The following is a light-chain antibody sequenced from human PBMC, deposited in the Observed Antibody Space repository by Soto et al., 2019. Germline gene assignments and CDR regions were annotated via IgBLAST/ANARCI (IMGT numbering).Light chain of an antibody. Sequence: TMSPAAVSVSPGQRVTLSCTASQSIATLLAWYQHKPGQAPRLLIYRTSNRATGIPDRFSGSGSGTEFSLIISSLQSEDFVIYYCQQYNNWPITFGQGTIL. CDR3: QQYNNWPIT. CDR1: QSIATL. CDR2: RTS. V-gene: IGKV3-15*01. J-gene: IGKJ5*01.